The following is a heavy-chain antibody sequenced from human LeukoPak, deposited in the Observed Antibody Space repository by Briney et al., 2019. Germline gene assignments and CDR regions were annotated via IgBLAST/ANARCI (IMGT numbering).Heavy chain of an antibody. CDR2: IYPGDSDT. V-gene: IGHV5-51*01. J-gene: IGHJ5*02. D-gene: IGHD3-22*01. CDR3: ARHVTYYYDSSGYDP. CDR1: GYSFTSYW. Sequence: GESLKISCKGSGYSFTSYWIGWVRQLPGKGLEWMGIIYPGDSDTRYSPSFQGQVTISADKSISTAYLQWSSLKASDTAMYYCARHVTYYYDSSGYDPWGQGTLVTVSS.